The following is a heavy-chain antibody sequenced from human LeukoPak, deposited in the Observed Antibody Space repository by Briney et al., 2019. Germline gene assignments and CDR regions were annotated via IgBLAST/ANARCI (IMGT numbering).Heavy chain of an antibody. V-gene: IGHV4-34*01. J-gene: IGHJ5*02. D-gene: IGHD2-2*01. Sequence: SETLSLTCAVYGGSFSGYYWSWIRQPPGKGLEWIGEINHSGSTNYNPSLKRRVTISVDTSKNQFSLKLSSVTAADTAVYHCARGGPYCSSTSCNYNWFDPWGQGTLVTVSS. CDR2: INHSGST. CDR3: ARGGPYCSSTSCNYNWFDP. CDR1: GGSFSGYY.